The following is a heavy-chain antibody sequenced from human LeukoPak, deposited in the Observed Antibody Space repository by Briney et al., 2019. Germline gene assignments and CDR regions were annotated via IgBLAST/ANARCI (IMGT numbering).Heavy chain of an antibody. Sequence: PGGSLILSCAASGSTFSSYGMHWVRQAPGKGLEWVAVISYDGSNKYYADSVKGRFTISRDNAKNTLYLQMNSLRAEDTAVYYCAKDKDFWSGYSRGLPYYYGMDVWGQGTTVTVSS. CDR3: AKDKDFWSGYSRGLPYYYGMDV. D-gene: IGHD3-3*01. V-gene: IGHV3-30*18. CDR1: GSTFSSYG. CDR2: ISYDGSNK. J-gene: IGHJ6*02.